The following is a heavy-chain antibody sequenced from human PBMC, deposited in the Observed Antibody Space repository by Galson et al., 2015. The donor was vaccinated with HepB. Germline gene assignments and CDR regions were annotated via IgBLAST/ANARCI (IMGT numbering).Heavy chain of an antibody. D-gene: IGHD1-7*01. CDR3: TTDGEELFRYYYYMDV. Sequence: SLRLSCAASGFTFSNAWMSWVRQAPGKGLEWVGRIKSKTDGGTTDYAAPVKGRFTISRDDSKNTLYLQMNSLKTEDTAVYYCTTDGEELFRYYYYMDVWGKGTTVTVSS. CDR2: IKSKTDGGTT. V-gene: IGHV3-15*01. J-gene: IGHJ6*03. CDR1: GFTFSNAW.